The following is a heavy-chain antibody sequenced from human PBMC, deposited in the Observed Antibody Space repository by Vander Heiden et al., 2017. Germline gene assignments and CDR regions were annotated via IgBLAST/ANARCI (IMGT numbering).Heavy chain of an antibody. Sequence: QVQLQESGPGLVRPSETLSLTCAVSGGFMGNYYWTWLRQPAGKALEWRGRIYTGGSTNYNPSLKSRVTMSVATSKNQFSLKLTSVTAADTAVYYCVGNYYDSRGYYFIDSWGQGTLVTVS. J-gene: IGHJ4*02. D-gene: IGHD3-22*01. CDR3: VGNYYDSRGYYFIDS. V-gene: IGHV4-4*07. CDR1: GGFMGNYY. CDR2: IYTGGST.